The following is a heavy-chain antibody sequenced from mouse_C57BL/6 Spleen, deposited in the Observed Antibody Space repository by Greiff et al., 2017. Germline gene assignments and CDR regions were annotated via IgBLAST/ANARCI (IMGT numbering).Heavy chain of an antibody. D-gene: IGHD3-2*02. Sequence: EVQLQQSVAELVRPGASVKLSCTASGFNIKNPYMHWVKQRPEQGLEWIGRIDPANGNTKYAPKFQGKATITADTSSNTAYLQLSSLTSEDTAIYYCARPDSSGYFYYYAMDYWGQGTSVTVSS. CDR2: IDPANGNT. V-gene: IGHV14-3*01. J-gene: IGHJ4*01. CDR3: ARPDSSGYFYYYAMDY. CDR1: GFNIKNPY.